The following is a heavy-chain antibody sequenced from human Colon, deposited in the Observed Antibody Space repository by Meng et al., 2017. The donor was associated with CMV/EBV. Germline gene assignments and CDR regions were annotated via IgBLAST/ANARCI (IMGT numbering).Heavy chain of an antibody. Sequence: GESLKISCATSGFTFSNFAMSWVRQAPGKGPEWISVIYADGRSTNYADSVKGRLTISRDNAQKTLYLQMNSLTAEDTALYYCTKGDSSGWYRTFESWGQGTLVTVSS. J-gene: IGHJ4*02. CDR3: TKGDSSGWYRTFES. D-gene: IGHD6-19*01. CDR2: IYADGRST. V-gene: IGHV3-23*03. CDR1: GFTFSNFA.